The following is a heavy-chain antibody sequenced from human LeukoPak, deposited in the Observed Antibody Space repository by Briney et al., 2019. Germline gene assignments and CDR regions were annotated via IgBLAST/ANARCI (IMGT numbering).Heavy chain of an antibody. Sequence: SETLSLTCTVSGGSINSYYWSWIRQPPGKGLEWIGYIYYSGSTNYNPSLKSRVTISVDTSKNQFSLKLSSVTAADTAVYYCARGLAAAGTSYFDYWGQGNLVTVSS. CDR2: IYYSGST. V-gene: IGHV4-59*01. CDR3: ARGLAAAGTSYFDY. J-gene: IGHJ4*02. CDR1: GGSINSYY. D-gene: IGHD6-13*01.